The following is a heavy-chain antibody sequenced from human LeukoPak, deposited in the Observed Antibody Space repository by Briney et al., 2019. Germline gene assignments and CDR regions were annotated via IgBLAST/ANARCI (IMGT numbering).Heavy chain of an antibody. CDR3: AGGSYYGCFDP. V-gene: IGHV4-39*01. CDR2: IYYSGST. D-gene: IGHD1-26*01. CDR1: GGSISSSSYY. J-gene: IGHJ5*02. Sequence: PSETLSLTCTVSGGSISSSSYYWGWIRQPPGKGLEWIGSIYYSGSTHYNPSLKSRVTISVDTSKNQFSLKLSSVTAADTAVYYCAGGSYYGCFDPWGQGTLVTVSS.